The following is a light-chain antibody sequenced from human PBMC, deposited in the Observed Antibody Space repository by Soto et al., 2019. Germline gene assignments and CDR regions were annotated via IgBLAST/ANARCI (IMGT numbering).Light chain of an antibody. J-gene: IGKJ4*01. CDR2: GAS. CDR3: QQYNNWRT. V-gene: IGKV3-15*01. Sequence: EIVMTQSPATLSVSPGERATLSCRASQSVSSNLAWYQQKPGQAHRLLIYGASTRATGIPARFSGSGSGTEFTLTISSLQSEDFAVYYCQQYNNWRTFGGGTKVEIK. CDR1: QSVSSN.